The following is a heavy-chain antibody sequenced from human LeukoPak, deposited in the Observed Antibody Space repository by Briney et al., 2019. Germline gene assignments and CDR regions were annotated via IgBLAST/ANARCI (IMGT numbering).Heavy chain of an antibody. J-gene: IGHJ4*02. CDR2: ISGSGGST. CDR3: AKDLRFGEFSPYYFDY. D-gene: IGHD3-10*01. Sequence: GVSLRLSCAASGFTFSSYAMSRVRQDPGKGLEWVSAISGSGGSTYYADSVKGRFTISRDNSKNTLYLHMNSLRVEDTAVYYCAKDLRFGEFSPYYFDYWGQGTLVTVSS. CDR1: GFTFSSYA. V-gene: IGHV3-23*01.